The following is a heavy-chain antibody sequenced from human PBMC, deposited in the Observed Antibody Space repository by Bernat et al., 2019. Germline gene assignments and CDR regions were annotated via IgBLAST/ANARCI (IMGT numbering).Heavy chain of an antibody. CDR1: GGTFSSYT. Sequence: QVQLVQSGAEVKKPGSSVKVSCKASGGTFSSYTISWVRQAPGQGLEWMGRIIPILGIANYAQKFQGRVTITADKSTSTAYMELSSLRSEDTAVYYCAREPFAYYDSSATEGEYWGQGTLVTVAS. D-gene: IGHD3-22*01. CDR3: AREPFAYYDSSATEGEY. CDR2: IIPILGIA. J-gene: IGHJ4*02. V-gene: IGHV1-69*08.